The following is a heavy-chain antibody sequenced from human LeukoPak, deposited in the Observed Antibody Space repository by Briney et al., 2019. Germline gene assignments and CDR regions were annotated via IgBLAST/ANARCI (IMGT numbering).Heavy chain of an antibody. CDR1: GFTFSSAA. Sequence: GESLKISCAASGFTFSSAAMTWVRQASGKGLEWVSTITGSDDATYYADSVKGRFTISRDFSRNTVGLQMNSLRTEDTAIYYCAKGPQLYSGYHPDYWGQGTLVTVSS. D-gene: IGHD5-12*01. V-gene: IGHV3-23*01. CDR3: AKGPQLYSGYHPDY. CDR2: ITGSDDAT. J-gene: IGHJ4*02.